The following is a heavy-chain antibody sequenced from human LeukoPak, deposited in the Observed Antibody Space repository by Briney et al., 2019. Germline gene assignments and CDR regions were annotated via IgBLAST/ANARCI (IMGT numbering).Heavy chain of an antibody. J-gene: IGHJ4*02. CDR1: GSSTNSGDYY. D-gene: IGHD1-26*01. Sequence: PSETLSLTCTVSGSSTNSGDYYWSWIRQPSGKGLEWIGYIYYSGSTYYNPSVKSRVTISIDTSRNQFSLRLTSVTIADTAVYYCARDFRGGSGGLDYWGQGILVTVSS. V-gene: IGHV4-30-4*01. CDR3: ARDFRGGSGGLDY. CDR2: IYYSGST.